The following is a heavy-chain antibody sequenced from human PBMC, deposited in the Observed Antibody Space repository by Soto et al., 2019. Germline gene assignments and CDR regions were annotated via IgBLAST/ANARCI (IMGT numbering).Heavy chain of an antibody. Sequence: QVQLVQSGAEVKKPGASVKVSCKASGYTFTSYDINWVRQATGQGLEWMGWVNPNSGNTGYAQKFQGRVTMTRNTSISTAYMELSSLRSEDTAVYYCARGADPYSPYYYYMDVWGKGTTVTVSS. CDR2: VNPNSGNT. CDR1: GYTFTSYD. J-gene: IGHJ6*03. CDR3: ARGADPYSPYYYYMDV. V-gene: IGHV1-8*01. D-gene: IGHD6-13*01.